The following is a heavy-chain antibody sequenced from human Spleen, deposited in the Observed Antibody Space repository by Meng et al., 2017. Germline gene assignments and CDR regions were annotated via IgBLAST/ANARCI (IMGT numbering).Heavy chain of an antibody. D-gene: IGHD3-16*01. J-gene: IGHJ4*02. Sequence: QVQLQLSGPGVGKPSQTLSLTCASSGDRVSTTSATWNWIRQSPWRGLEWLGRTNYRSNWYSGYSLSVKSRMTVNPDASNNQFPLQLHSVTPEDTAVYYCARQEGAFDYWGQGTLVTVSS. CDR2: TNYRSNWYS. CDR1: GDRVSTTSAT. CDR3: ARQEGAFDY. V-gene: IGHV6-1*01.